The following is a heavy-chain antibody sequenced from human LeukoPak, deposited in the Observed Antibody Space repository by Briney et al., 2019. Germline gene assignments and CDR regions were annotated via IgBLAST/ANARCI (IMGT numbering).Heavy chain of an antibody. V-gene: IGHV3-23*01. J-gene: IGHJ4*02. CDR1: GFTFSSCA. Sequence: GGSLRLSCAASGFTFSSCAMSWVHQAPGKGLEWVSAISNSGGSTYYADSVKGRFTISRDNSKNTLYLQMNSLRAEDTAVYYCAKDGGTYSSGWFGVGYYFDYWGQGTLVTVSS. D-gene: IGHD6-19*01. CDR2: ISNSGGST. CDR3: AKDGGTYSSGWFGVGYYFDY.